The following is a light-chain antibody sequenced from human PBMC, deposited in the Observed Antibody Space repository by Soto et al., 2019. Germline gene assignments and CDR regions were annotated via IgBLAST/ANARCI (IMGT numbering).Light chain of an antibody. CDR2: AAS. V-gene: IGKV1-39*01. CDR3: QQTYSPPSIT. J-gene: IGKJ5*01. Sequence: DIQMTQSPSSLSASVGDRVTITCRASQSISSYLNWYQQKPGKAPKLLIYAASSLQGGVPSRFSGSGSGSDFTLTITSLQPEDFAIYYCQQTYSPPSITFGQGTRLEIK. CDR1: QSISSY.